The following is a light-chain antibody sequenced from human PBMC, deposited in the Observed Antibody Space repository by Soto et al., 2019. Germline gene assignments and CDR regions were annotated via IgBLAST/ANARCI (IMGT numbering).Light chain of an antibody. J-gene: IGLJ1*01. CDR1: SSDVGGYDY. Sequence: QSALTQPPSASGSPGQSVTISCTGTSSDVGGYDYVSWYQQQSGKAPKLIIYEVTNRPSGVPDRFSGSKSGNTASLTVSGLQAADEADDYCSSYAGSSNVIFGAGTKVTVL. CDR2: EVT. CDR3: SSYAGSSNVI. V-gene: IGLV2-8*01.